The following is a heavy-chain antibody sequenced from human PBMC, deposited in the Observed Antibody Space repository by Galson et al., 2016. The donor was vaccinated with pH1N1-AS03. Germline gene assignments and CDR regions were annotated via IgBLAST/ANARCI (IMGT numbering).Heavy chain of an antibody. Sequence: ETLSLTCTVSGGSISSYYWSWIRQPPGKRLEWIGYIFYNGTTNYNPFLKSRVTISVDTSKNQFSLELTSVTAADTAVYYCARFPDYGDDVGYWGQGTLVTVSS. J-gene: IGHJ4*02. CDR3: ARFPDYGDDVGY. D-gene: IGHD4-17*01. CDR1: GGSISSYY. CDR2: IFYNGTT. V-gene: IGHV4-59*08.